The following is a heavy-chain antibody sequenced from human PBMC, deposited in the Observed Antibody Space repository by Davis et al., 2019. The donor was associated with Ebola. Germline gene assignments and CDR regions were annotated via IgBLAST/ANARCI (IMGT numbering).Heavy chain of an antibody. CDR1: GVSITSYY. CDR2: SHYSGST. J-gene: IGHJ5*02. Sequence: SETLSLTCTVSGVSITSYYWSWVRQPPALFLPCIGYSHYSGSTNYNPSLKSRVTISTDTSRSQFSLTLSSVTAADAAVYYCARHGRAAGMSWFDPWGQGALVTVSS. CDR3: ARHGRAAGMSWFDP. V-gene: IGHV4-59*01. D-gene: IGHD6-13*01.